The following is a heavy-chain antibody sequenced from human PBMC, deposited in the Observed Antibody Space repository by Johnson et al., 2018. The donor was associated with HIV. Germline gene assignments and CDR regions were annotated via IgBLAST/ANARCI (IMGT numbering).Heavy chain of an antibody. J-gene: IGHJ3*02. CDR1: GFTFSSYG. CDR2: ISYDGSNK. CDR3: ARDIAPLAGRDAFDI. V-gene: IGHV3-30*03. Sequence: QVQLVESGGGVVQPGRSLRLSCAASGFTFSSYGMSWVRQAPGTGLEWVAVISYDGSNKYYADSVKGRFTNSRDNSKNTLYLQMNSLRVEDTAVYYCARDIAPLAGRDAFDIWGQGTMVTVSS. D-gene: IGHD6-13*01.